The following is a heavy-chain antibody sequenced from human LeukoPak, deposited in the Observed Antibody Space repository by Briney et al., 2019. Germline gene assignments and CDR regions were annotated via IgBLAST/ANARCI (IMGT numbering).Heavy chain of an antibody. CDR1: GYSFTSYW. CDR3: ARARNYYDSSGLRDGGAFFDY. J-gene: IGHJ4*02. Sequence: GESLKISCKGSGYSFTSYWIGWVRQMPGKGLEWMGIIYPGDSDTRYSPSFQGQVTISADKSISTAYLQWSSLKASDTAMYYCARARNYYDSSGLRDGGAFFDYWGQGTLVTVSS. CDR2: IYPGDSDT. D-gene: IGHD3-22*01. V-gene: IGHV5-51*01.